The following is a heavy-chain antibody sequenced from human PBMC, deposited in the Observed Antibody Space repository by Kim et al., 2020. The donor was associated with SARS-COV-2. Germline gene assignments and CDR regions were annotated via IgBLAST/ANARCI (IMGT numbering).Heavy chain of an antibody. V-gene: IGHV1-8*01. CDR3: ARGRSKEITIFGVVTSDWFDP. J-gene: IGHJ5*02. CDR1: GYTFTSYD. CDR2: MNPNSGNT. Sequence: ASVKVSCKASGYTFTSYDINWVRQATGQGLEWMGWMNPNSGNTGYAQKFQGRVTMTRKTSISTAYMELSSLRSEDTAAYYCARGRSKEITIFGVVTSDWFDPWGQGTLVTVSS. D-gene: IGHD3-3*01.